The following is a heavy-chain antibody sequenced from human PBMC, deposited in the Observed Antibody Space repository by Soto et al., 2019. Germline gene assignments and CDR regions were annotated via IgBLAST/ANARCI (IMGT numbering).Heavy chain of an antibody. V-gene: IGHV1-69*17. CDR2: IIPIFDIA. D-gene: IGHD6-19*01. CDR1: GGTFSNYA. J-gene: IGHJ4*02. Sequence: QVPLVQSGAEVKKPGSSVKVSCKASGGTFSNYAISWVRQAPGQGLEWMGGIIPIFDIAHYAQKFQDRVTITADKSTSTAYMELSSLRSEDTAIYYCARDQVAEGFDYWGQGTLVTVSS. CDR3: ARDQVAEGFDY.